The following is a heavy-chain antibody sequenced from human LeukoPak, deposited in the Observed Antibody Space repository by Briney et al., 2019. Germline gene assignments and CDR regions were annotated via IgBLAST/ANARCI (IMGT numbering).Heavy chain of an antibody. CDR1: GFTFSNAW. J-gene: IGHJ4*02. V-gene: IGHV3-7*01. D-gene: IGHD5-12*01. CDR2: IKQDGSEK. Sequence: TGGSLRLSCAASGFTFSNAWMSWVRQAPGKGLEWVANIKQDGSEKYYVDSVKGRFTISRDNSKNTLYLQMNSLRAEDTAVYYCARALLSGYDFAPFDYWGQGTLVTVSS. CDR3: ARALLSGYDFAPFDY.